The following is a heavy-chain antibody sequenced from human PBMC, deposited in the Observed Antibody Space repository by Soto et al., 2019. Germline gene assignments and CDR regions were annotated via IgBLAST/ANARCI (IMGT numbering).Heavy chain of an antibody. CDR3: AKGSGGSFIASLFQE. Sequence: PGGSLRLSCAASGFTFSSYAMSWVRQAPGKGLEWVSAISGSGGSPYYADSVKGRFTISRDNSRNTLYLQMNSLRAEDTAVYYCAKGSGGSFIASLFQEWGQGTLVTVSS. J-gene: IGHJ1*01. CDR2: ISGSGGSP. CDR1: GFTFSSYA. D-gene: IGHD2-15*01. V-gene: IGHV3-23*01.